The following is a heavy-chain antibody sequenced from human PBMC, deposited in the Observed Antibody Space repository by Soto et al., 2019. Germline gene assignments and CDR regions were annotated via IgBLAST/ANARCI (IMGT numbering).Heavy chain of an antibody. V-gene: IGHV4-34*01. CDR2: INHSGST. CDR3: ARTLWIPFDY. Sequence: SETLSLTCAVYGGSFSGYYWSWIRQPPGKGLEWIGEINHSGSTNYNPSLKSRVTISVDTSKNQFSLKLSSVTAADTAVYYCARTLWIPFDYWGQGTLVTVSS. J-gene: IGHJ4*02. D-gene: IGHD5-12*01. CDR1: GGSFSGYY.